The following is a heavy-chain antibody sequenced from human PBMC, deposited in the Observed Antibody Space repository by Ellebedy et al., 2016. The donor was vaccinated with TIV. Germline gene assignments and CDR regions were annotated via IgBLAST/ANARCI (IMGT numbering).Heavy chain of an antibody. CDR3: ARESLGWKLQPLDY. CDR1: GFTFSNYD. CDR2: IDKAGDA. Sequence: GGSLRLXXAASGFTFSNYDMHWVRQGPGKGLEGVSAIDKAGDAFYAGSVKGRFTIARENAKSSLYLQMDNLRADDLAVYYCARESLGWKLQPLDYWGQGTLVTVSS. D-gene: IGHD3-16*02. V-gene: IGHV3-13*04. J-gene: IGHJ4*02.